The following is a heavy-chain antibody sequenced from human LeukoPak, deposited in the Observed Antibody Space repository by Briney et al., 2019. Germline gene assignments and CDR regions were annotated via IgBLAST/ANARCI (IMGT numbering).Heavy chain of an antibody. D-gene: IGHD3-3*01. CDR2: ISSSSSTI. CDR3: ARAPYYDFWSGPLTCYMDV. CDR1: GFTFSSYS. J-gene: IGHJ6*03. Sequence: GGSLRLSCAASGFTFSSYSMNWVRQAPGKGLEWVSYISSSSSTIYYADPVKGRFTISRDNAKNSLYLQMNSLRAEDTAVYYCARAPYYDFWSGPLTCYMDVWGKGTTVTVSS. V-gene: IGHV3-48*01.